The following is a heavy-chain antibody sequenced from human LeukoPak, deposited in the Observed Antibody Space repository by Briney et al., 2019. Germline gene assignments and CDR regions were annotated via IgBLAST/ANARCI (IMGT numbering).Heavy chain of an antibody. Sequence: PAETLSLTCTVSGGSISSYYWTWVRQPPVRALYGIAYIHYSDSTNYNPSLMTRVTISLDTSMNQFSLTMSTVTAADTAVYYCARHYHDSNGSYNVYWGQGTLVTVSS. D-gene: IGHD3-22*01. CDR3: ARHYHDSNGSYNVY. CDR2: IHYSDST. J-gene: IGHJ4*02. V-gene: IGHV4-59*08. CDR1: GGSISSYY.